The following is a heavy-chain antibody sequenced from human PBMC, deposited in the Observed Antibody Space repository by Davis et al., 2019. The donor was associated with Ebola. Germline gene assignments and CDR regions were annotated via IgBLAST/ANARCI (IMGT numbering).Heavy chain of an antibody. V-gene: IGHV1-3*01. CDR1: GYTFTSYA. CDR3: ARGDLVVVAATAEGSGVDYGMDV. D-gene: IGHD2-15*01. CDR2: INAGNGNT. Sequence: ASVKVSCKASGYTFTSYAMHWVRQALGQRLEWMGWINAGNGNTKYSQKFQGRVTITRDTSASTAYMELSSLRSEDTAVYYCARGDLVVVAATAEGSGVDYGMDVWGQGTTVTVSS. J-gene: IGHJ6*02.